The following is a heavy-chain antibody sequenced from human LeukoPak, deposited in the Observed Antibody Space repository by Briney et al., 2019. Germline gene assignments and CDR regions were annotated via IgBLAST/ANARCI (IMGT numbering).Heavy chain of an antibody. V-gene: IGHV4-61*02. CDR3: ARHRRHYCSSTSCYPDAAFDI. CDR2: IYTSGST. Sequence: SETLSLTCTVSGGSISSGSYYWSWIRQPAGKGLEWIGRIYTSGSTNYNPSLKSRVTISVDTSKNQFSLKLSSVTAADTAVYYCARHRRHYCSSTSCYPDAAFDIWGQGTMVTVSS. D-gene: IGHD2-2*01. CDR1: GGSISSGSYY. J-gene: IGHJ3*02.